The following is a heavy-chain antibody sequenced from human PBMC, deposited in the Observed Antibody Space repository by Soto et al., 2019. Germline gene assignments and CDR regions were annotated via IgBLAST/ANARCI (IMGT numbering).Heavy chain of an antibody. CDR2: ISAYNGNT. Sequence: QVQLVQSGAEVKKPGASVKVSCKASGYTFTSYGISWVRQAPGQGLEWMGWISAYNGNTNYAQKLQGRVTMTTDTSTSTRYMELRSLRSDDTAVYYCGRVEGGDSSVWYYYWGQGTLVTVSS. CDR1: GYTFTSYG. D-gene: IGHD6-19*01. CDR3: GRVEGGDSSVWYYY. J-gene: IGHJ4*02. V-gene: IGHV1-18*01.